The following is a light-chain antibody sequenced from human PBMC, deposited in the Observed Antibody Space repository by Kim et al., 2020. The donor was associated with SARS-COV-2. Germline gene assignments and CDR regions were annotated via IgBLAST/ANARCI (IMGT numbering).Light chain of an antibody. CDR2: HTS. Sequence: PGGTVTLPRGSSTGAVTSGHYPYWFQQNPGQAPRTLIYHTSNKQSWTPARFSGSLVGGKAALTLSGAQPEDEAEYYCLLSYSGARVFGGGTQLTVL. CDR3: LLSYSGARV. CDR1: TGAVTSGHY. J-gene: IGLJ3*02. V-gene: IGLV7-46*01.